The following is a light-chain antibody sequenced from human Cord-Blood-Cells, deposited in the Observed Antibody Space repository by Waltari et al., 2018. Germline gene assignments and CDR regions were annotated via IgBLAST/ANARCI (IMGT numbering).Light chain of an antibody. CDR2: DAS. V-gene: IGKV1D-13*01. CDR1: QSISSA. Sequence: AIQLTQSPSSLSASVGDRVTITCRASQSISSALAWYQQEPGKAPKLLIYDASRLESGVPSRLSGSGSGTDFTLTISSLQPEDFATYYCQQFNNYPYTFGQGTKLEIK. CDR3: QQFNNYPYT. J-gene: IGKJ2*01.